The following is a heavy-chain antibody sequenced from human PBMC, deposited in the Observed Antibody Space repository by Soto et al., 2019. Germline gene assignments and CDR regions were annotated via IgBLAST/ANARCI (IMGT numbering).Heavy chain of an antibody. CDR2: ISGGGDTT. D-gene: IGHD2-8*01. CDR3: AKLRDFVVLPAGILDY. CDR1: GFTFCSYG. Sequence: GGSLRLSCAASGFTFCSYGISWIRLSPGKGLEWVSVISGGGDTTYYTPSVKGRFTISRDDFRNTLYLQMNSLRTEDTAIYYCAKLRDFVVLPAGILDYWGPGTLVTVSS. V-gene: IGHV3-23*01. J-gene: IGHJ4*02.